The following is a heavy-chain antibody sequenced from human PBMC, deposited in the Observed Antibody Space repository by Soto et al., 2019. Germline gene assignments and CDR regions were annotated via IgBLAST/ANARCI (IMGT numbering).Heavy chain of an antibody. CDR1: GFTFSDYW. V-gene: IGHV3-7*01. D-gene: IGHD3-10*02. CDR2: IKQDGGEK. J-gene: IGHJ4*02. CDR3: ARGVRYYCDYVWGHY. Sequence: EVQLVESGGGLVQPGGSLRLSCAASGFTFSDYWMSWVRQAPGMGLEWVANIKQDGGEKYYVDSVKGRFTISRDNARKSLYLQMNSLRAEDTAVYYCARGVRYYCDYVWGHYWGQGTLVTVSS.